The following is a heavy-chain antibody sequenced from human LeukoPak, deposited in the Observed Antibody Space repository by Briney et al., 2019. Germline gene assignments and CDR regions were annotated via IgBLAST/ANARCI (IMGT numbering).Heavy chain of an antibody. Sequence: GGSLRLSCAVSGLTFSSYAMHWVRQAPGKGLEYVSDISSDGGSTFYANSVKGRFTISRDNSKNTLHLQMGSLTTEDMAVYYCAGMGAVGLDYWGQGTLATVSS. CDR3: AGMGAVGLDY. D-gene: IGHD1-26*01. CDR1: GLTFSSYA. V-gene: IGHV3-64*01. J-gene: IGHJ4*02. CDR2: ISSDGGST.